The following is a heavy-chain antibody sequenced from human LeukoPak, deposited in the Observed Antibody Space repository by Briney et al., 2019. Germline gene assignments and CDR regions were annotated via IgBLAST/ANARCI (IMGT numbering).Heavy chain of an antibody. J-gene: IGHJ4*02. D-gene: IGHD4-17*01. CDR3: ATAVTTRVGY. CDR1: GFTFNSYA. Sequence: PGGSLRLSCAASGFTFNSYAMSWVRQAPGKGLEWVSAISGSGGSTYYADSVKGRFTISRGNSKNTLYLQMNSLRAEDTAVYYCATAVTTRVGYWGQGTLVTVSS. V-gene: IGHV3-23*01. CDR2: ISGSGGST.